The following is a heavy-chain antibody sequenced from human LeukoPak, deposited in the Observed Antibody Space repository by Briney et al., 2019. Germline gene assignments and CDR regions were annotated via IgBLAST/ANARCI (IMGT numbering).Heavy chain of an antibody. CDR2: INPNSGGT. V-gene: IGHV1-2*02. CDR1: GYTFTGYY. Sequence: ASVKVSCKASGYTFTGYYMHWVRQAPGQGLEWMGWINPNSGGTNYAQKFQGRVTMTRDTSISTAYMELSRLRSDDTAVYYCAGERITMVRGVITKSPYNWFDPWGQGTLVTVSS. J-gene: IGHJ5*02. D-gene: IGHD3-10*01. CDR3: AGERITMVRGVITKSPYNWFDP.